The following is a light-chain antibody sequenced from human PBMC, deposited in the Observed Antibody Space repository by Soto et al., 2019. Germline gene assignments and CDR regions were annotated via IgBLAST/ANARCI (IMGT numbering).Light chain of an antibody. CDR3: SSYTSANPYV. J-gene: IGLJ1*01. Sequence: QSALTQPASVSGSPGQSITISCTGTSSDVGGYNYVSWYQQHPGKAPKLMIYDVSNRPSGVSNRFSGSKSGNTASLTISGLQAEAEADYYCSSYTSANPYVFGTWTKLTGL. CDR2: DVS. V-gene: IGLV2-14*01. CDR1: SSDVGGYNY.